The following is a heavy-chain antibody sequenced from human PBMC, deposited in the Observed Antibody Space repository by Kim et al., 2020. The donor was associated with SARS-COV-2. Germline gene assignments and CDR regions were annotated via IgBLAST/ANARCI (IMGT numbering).Heavy chain of an antibody. CDR1: GFTFSSYW. J-gene: IGHJ6*02. Sequence: GGSLRLSCAASGFTFSSYWMSWVRQAPGKGLEWVANIKQDGSEKYYVDSVKGRFTISRDNAKNSLYLQMNSLRAEDTAVYYCARGAYYGSGSYGGYYYYGMGVWGQGTTVTVSS. CDR2: IKQDGSEK. D-gene: IGHD3-10*01. CDR3: ARGAYYGSGSYGGYYYYGMGV. V-gene: IGHV3-7*04.